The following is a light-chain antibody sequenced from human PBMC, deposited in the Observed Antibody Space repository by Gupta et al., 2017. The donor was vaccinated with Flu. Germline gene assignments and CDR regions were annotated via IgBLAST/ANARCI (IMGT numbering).Light chain of an antibody. V-gene: IGLV1-40*01. Sequence: SALTPPPSVSAAPGQTVTISCTGSNSYIGADYDVPCYQQLPGTAPKLLIYDKNYRPSGAPDRFSGYKAGPSASLTITGLQAEDEADYYCPSYTIRMSAWVFGAGTKLTVL. CDR3: PSYTIRMSAWV. J-gene: IGLJ1*01. CDR2: DKN. CDR1: NSYIGADYD.